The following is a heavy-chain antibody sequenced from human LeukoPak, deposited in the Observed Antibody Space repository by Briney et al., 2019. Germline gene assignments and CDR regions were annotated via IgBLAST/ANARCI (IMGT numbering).Heavy chain of an antibody. J-gene: IGHJ6*03. V-gene: IGHV4-61*02. CDR1: GGSSSSGNYY. Sequence: SETLSLTCTVSGGSSSSGNYYWSWIRQPTGKGLEWIGRIYPSGSTNYNPSLKSRVTMSVDTSKNQFSLKLTSVTAADTAVYYCARELVAATPTYYYYYMDVWGKGTTVTVSS. D-gene: IGHD2-15*01. CDR3: ARELVAATPTYYYYYMDV. CDR2: IYPSGST.